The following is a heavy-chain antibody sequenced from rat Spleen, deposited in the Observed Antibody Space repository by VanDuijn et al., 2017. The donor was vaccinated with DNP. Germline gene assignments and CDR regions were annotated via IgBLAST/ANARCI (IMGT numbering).Heavy chain of an antibody. V-gene: IGHV5S10*01. CDR1: GFTFSDYN. CDR2: IIYDGSST. J-gene: IGHJ1*01. CDR3: ERATRGGVFPSYYWYFDF. D-gene: IGHD1-4*01. Sequence: EVQLVESGGGLVQPGRSLKLSCAASGFTFSDYNMAWVRQAPKKGLEWVATIIYDGSSTYYRDSVKGRFTISRDNAKNTLYLQMDSLRSEDTATYYCERATRGGVFPSYYWYFDFWGPGTMVTVSS.